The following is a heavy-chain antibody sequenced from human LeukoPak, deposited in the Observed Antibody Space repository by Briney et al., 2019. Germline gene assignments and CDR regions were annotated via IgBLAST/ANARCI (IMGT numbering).Heavy chain of an antibody. D-gene: IGHD3-22*01. V-gene: IGHV3-30*04. CDR2: ISYDGGNK. CDR3: ARDPAMIAGYFDY. CDR1: GFTFSSYA. Sequence: GGSLRLSCAASGFTFSSYAMHWVRQAPGKGLEWVAVISYDGGNKYYADSVKGRFTISRDNSKNTLYLQMNSLRAEDTAVYYCARDPAMIAGYFDYWGQGTLVTVSS. J-gene: IGHJ4*02.